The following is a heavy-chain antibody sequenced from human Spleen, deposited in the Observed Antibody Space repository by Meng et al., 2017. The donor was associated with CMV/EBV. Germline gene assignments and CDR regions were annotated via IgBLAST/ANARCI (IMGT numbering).Heavy chain of an antibody. V-gene: IGHV3-11*05. J-gene: IGHJ1*01. Sequence: QVQLVESGGGLVNPGGSXRPSWAATGWNFSDYYMSGIRQAPGKGLEWVSYISSSSSYTNYADSVKGRFTISRDNAKNSLYLQMNSLRAEDTAVYYCARAAGYCSGGSCEKELFQHWGQGTLVTVSS. CDR3: ARAAGYCSGGSCEKELFQH. D-gene: IGHD2-15*01. CDR2: ISSSSSYT. CDR1: GWNFSDYY.